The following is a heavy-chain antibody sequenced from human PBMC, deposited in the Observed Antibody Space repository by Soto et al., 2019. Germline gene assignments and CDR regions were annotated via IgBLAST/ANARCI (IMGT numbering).Heavy chain of an antibody. CDR2: IYYSGST. Sequence: SETLSLTCSVSGGSISSYYWSWIRQPPGKGLEWIGYIYYSGSTNYNPSLKSRVTISVDTSKTQFSLKLSSVTAADTAVYYCATGNDANYYYYYMDVWGKGTTVTVSS. V-gene: IGHV4-59*01. D-gene: IGHD1-1*01. CDR1: GGSISSYY. CDR3: ATGNDANYYYYYMDV. J-gene: IGHJ6*03.